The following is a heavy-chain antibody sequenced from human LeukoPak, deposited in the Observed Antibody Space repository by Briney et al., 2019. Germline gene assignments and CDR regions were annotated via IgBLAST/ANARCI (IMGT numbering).Heavy chain of an antibody. D-gene: IGHD3-3*01. CDR2: ISGTGGST. CDR3: ATGDYDFWSGSIFDY. CDR1: GFTFSNYA. Sequence: GGSLRLSCAASGFTFSNYAMSWVRQAPGKGLEWVSAISGTGGSTYYADSVKGRFTISRDNSKNTLYLQMNSLRAEDTAVYYCATGDYDFWSGSIFDYWGQGTLVTVSS. V-gene: IGHV3-23*01. J-gene: IGHJ4*02.